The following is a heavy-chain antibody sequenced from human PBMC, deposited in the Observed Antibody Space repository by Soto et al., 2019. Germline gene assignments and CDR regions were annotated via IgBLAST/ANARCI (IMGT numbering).Heavy chain of an antibody. CDR3: ARDSTSALSNYYGMDV. CDR2: IYHSGTT. V-gene: IGHV4-61*01. CDR1: GGSVSSGSDY. J-gene: IGHJ6*02. Sequence: QVQLQESGPGLVKPSETLSLTCTVSGGSVSSGSDYWSWMRQPPGKGLEWIGHIYHSGTTNYNPSLKSRVTISVATSKNQFSLMLSSVTTADTAVYYCARDSTSALSNYYGMDVWGRGTTVTVSS.